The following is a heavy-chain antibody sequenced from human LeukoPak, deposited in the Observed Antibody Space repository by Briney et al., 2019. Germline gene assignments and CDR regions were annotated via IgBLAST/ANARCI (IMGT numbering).Heavy chain of an antibody. D-gene: IGHD2-8*01. V-gene: IGHV3-23*01. CDR3: AKFTYCTNGVCYSSYYYYMDV. J-gene: IGHJ6*03. CDR2: ISGSGGST. Sequence: GGSLRLSCAASGFTFSSYAMSWVRQAPGKGLEWVSAISGSGGSTYYADSVKGRFTISRDNSKNTLYLQMNSLRAEDTAVYYCAKFTYCTNGVCYSSYYYYMDVWGKGTTVTVSS. CDR1: GFTFSSYA.